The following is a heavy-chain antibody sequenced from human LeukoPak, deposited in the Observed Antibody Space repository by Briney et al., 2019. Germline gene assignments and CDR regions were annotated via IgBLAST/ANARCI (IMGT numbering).Heavy chain of an antibody. CDR1: GFTFSSYW. D-gene: IGHD3-10*01. CDR3: ARDITY. Sequence: GGSLRLSCAASGFTFSSYWMHWVRQAPGKGLEWVSVIYSGGSTYYADSVKGRFTISRDNSKNTLYLQMNSLRAEDTAVYYCARDITYWGHGTLVTVSS. J-gene: IGHJ4*01. V-gene: IGHV3-53*01. CDR2: IYSGGST.